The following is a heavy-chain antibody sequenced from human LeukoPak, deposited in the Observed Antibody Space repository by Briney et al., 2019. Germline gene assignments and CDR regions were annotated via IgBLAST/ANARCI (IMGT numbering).Heavy chain of an antibody. Sequence: PSETLSLTCTVSGGSISSYYWSWIRQPPGKGLEWIGYIYYSGSTNYNSSLKSRVTISVDTSKNQFSLKLSSVTAADTAVYYCARVDWNWYFDLWGRGSLVTVSS. CDR1: GGSISSYY. CDR2: IYYSGST. V-gene: IGHV4-59*01. CDR3: ARVDWNWYFDL. J-gene: IGHJ2*01. D-gene: IGHD3-9*01.